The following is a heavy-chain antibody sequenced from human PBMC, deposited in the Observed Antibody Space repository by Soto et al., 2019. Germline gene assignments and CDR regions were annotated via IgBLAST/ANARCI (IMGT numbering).Heavy chain of an antibody. CDR3: ARQMATMGYHYYGMDV. Sequence: GESLKISCKGSGYSFTSYWIGWVRQMPGKGLEWMGIIYPGDSDTRYSPSFQGQVTISADKSISTAYLQWSSLKASDTAMYYCARQMATMGYHYYGMDVWGQGTTVTVSS. CDR1: GYSFTSYW. CDR2: IYPGDSDT. J-gene: IGHJ6*02. D-gene: IGHD5-12*01. V-gene: IGHV5-51*01.